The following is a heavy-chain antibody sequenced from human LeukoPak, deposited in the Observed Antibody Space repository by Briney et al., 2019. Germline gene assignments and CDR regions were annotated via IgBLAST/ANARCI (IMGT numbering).Heavy chain of an antibody. J-gene: IGHJ4*02. CDR3: ARGREQSGLIRIVRQYYFDY. Sequence: PSETLSLTCAVYGGSFSGYYWSWIRQPPGKGLEWIGEINHSGSTNYNPSLKSRVTISVDTSKNQFSLKLSSVTAADTAVYYCARGREQSGLIRIVRQYYFDYWGQGALVTVSS. CDR1: GGSFSGYY. D-gene: IGHD1/OR15-1a*01. CDR2: INHSGST. V-gene: IGHV4-34*01.